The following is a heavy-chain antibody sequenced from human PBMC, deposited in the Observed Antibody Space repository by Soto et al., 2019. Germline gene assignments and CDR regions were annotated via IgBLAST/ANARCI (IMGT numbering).Heavy chain of an antibody. D-gene: IGHD1-26*01. CDR3: ERAIDWYSNSSGFDN. Sequence: GGSLRSSFAASGFTFRSYGMHWVRQAPGKVLELVAVIWYDGSNKHYADPVKGRLTISRDNSKNKLSLQMNSLRAEDTAIYYCERAIDWYSNSSGFDNWGQGTMVTVSS. V-gene: IGHV3-33*01. J-gene: IGHJ4*02. CDR2: IWYDGSNK. CDR1: GFTFRSYG.